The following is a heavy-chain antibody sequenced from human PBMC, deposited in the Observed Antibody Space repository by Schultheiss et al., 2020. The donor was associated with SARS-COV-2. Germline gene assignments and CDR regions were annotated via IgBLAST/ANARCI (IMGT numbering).Heavy chain of an antibody. J-gene: IGHJ4*02. Sequence: SETLSLTCAVYGGSFSSGGYYWSWIRQHPGKGLEWIGYIYYSGSTYYNPSLKSRVTISVDTSKNQFSLKLSSVTAADTAVYYCARDQRGEQQLAFDYWGQGTLVTVSS. CDR1: GGSFSSGGYY. CDR2: IYYSGST. D-gene: IGHD6-13*01. CDR3: ARDQRGEQQLAFDY. V-gene: IGHV4-31*11.